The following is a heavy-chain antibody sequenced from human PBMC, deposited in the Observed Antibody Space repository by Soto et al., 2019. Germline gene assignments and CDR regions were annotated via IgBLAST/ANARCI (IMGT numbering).Heavy chain of an antibody. V-gene: IGHV3-53*01. CDR2: IYSGGYT. CDR3: AAQRGGGGY. Sequence: EVQLVESGGGLIQPGGSLRLSCAVSGFTVSNNYMSWVRRAPGKGLEGVSVIYSGGYTAYGDSVKGRFTISRDNSKNTIYLKKNTRGPDGTGVFCWAAQRGGGGYWGQGTLVTVSS. D-gene: IGHD6-25*01. J-gene: IGHJ4*02. CDR1: GFTVSNNY.